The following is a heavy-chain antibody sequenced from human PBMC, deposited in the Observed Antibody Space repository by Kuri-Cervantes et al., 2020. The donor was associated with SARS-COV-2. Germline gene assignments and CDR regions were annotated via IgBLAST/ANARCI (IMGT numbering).Heavy chain of an antibody. CDR3: ARTQQYYDFWSGYQNYYYYYYMDV. V-gene: IGHV4-34*01. CDR2: INHSGST. J-gene: IGHJ6*03. D-gene: IGHD3-3*01. Sequence: SQTLSLTCAVYGGSFSSYYWSWIRQPPGKGLEWIGEINHSGSTNYNPSLKSRVTISVDTSKNQFSLKLSSVTAADTAVYYCARTQQYYDFWSGYQNYYYYYYMDVWGKGTTVTVSS. CDR1: GGSFSSYY.